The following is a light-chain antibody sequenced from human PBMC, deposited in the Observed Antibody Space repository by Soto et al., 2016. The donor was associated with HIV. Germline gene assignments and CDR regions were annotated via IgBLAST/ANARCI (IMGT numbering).Light chain of an antibody. CDR1: QGINNY. CDR3: QQYNTYPWT. V-gene: IGKV1-16*02. CDR2: GAS. J-gene: IGKJ1*01. Sequence: DIQMTQSPSSLSTSVGDTVTITCRASQGINNYVAWFQQKFGKAPKSLINGASSLQSGVPSKFSGSGSGTDFTLSISNLQPEDFATYYCQQYNTYPWTFGQGTKVEIK.